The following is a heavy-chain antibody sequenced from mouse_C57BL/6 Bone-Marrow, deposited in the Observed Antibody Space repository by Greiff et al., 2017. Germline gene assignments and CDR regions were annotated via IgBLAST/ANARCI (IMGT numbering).Heavy chain of an antibody. V-gene: IGHV1-63*01. CDR3: ARREGPLFDY. CDR1: GYTFTNYW. J-gene: IGHJ2*01. Sequence: VQLQQSGAELVRPGTSVKMSCKASGYTFTNYWIGWAKQRPGHGLEWIGDIYPGGGYTNYNEKFKGKATLTADKSSSPAYMQLSSLTSEASAIYYCARREGPLFDYWGQGTTLTVSS. CDR2: IYPGGGYT.